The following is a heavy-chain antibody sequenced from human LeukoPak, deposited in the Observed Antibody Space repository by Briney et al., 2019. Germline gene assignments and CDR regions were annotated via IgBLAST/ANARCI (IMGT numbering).Heavy chain of an antibody. Sequence: PSETLSLTCTVSGGSISSYYWSWTRQPAGKGLEWIGRIYTSGSTNYNPSLKSRVTMSVDTSKNQFSLKLSSVTAADTAVYYCAREGVSGGFDWLSSSYYFDYWGQGTLVTVSS. D-gene: IGHD3-9*01. CDR2: IYTSGST. CDR3: AREGVSGGFDWLSSSYYFDY. CDR1: GGSISSYY. J-gene: IGHJ4*02. V-gene: IGHV4-4*07.